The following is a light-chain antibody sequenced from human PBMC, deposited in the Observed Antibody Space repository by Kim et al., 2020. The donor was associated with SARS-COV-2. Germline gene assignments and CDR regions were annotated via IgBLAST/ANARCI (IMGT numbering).Light chain of an antibody. J-gene: IGLJ2*01. Sequence: VSPGQTASITCAGDKLGDKYACWNQQKPGKSPVLVIYQDSKRTAGIPERFSGSNSGNTATLTISGTQAMDEADYYCQAWDSSTAVFGGGTKLTVL. V-gene: IGLV3-1*01. CDR1: KLGDKY. CDR2: QDS. CDR3: QAWDSSTAV.